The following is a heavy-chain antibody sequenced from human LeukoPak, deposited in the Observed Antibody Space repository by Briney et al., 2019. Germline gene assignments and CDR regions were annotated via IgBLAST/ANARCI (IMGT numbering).Heavy chain of an antibody. D-gene: IGHD2-15*01. CDR1: GFTFSSYG. Sequence: PGRSLRLSCAASGFTFSSYGMHWVRQAPGKGLEWVAVISFDGSNKYYVDSVKGRFTISRDNSQNTLYLQMNSLRAEDTAVYYCAIARYCSGGTCYYYYGMDVWGQGTTVTVSS. CDR2: ISFDGSNK. V-gene: IGHV3-30*03. CDR3: AIARYCSGGTCYYYYGMDV. J-gene: IGHJ6*02.